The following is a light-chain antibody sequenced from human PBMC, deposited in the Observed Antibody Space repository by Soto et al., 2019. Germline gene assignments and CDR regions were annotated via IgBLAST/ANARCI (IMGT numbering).Light chain of an antibody. Sequence: DIVLTQSPFSLSFSPGERATLSCSASQNVSSTYLAWYQQKPGQAPRLLIYDASNRATGIPARFSGSGSGTDFTLTISSLEPEDFAVYYCQQRSNWHITFGQGTRLEI. CDR2: DAS. J-gene: IGKJ5*01. V-gene: IGKV3D-20*02. CDR1: QNVSSTY. CDR3: QQRSNWHIT.